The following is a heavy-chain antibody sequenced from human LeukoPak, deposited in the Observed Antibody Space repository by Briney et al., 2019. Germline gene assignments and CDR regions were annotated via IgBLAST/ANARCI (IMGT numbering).Heavy chain of an antibody. CDR2: INAGNGNT. CDR3: AREGLAYCGGDCFVDY. J-gene: IGHJ4*02. V-gene: IGHV1-3*01. CDR1: GYTFTSYA. Sequence: ASVKVSCKASGYTFTSYAMHWVRQAPGQRLEWMGWINAGNGNTKYSQKFQGRVTITRDTSASTAYMELSSLRSEDTAVYYCAREGLAYCGGDCFVDYWGQGTLVTVSS. D-gene: IGHD2-21*02.